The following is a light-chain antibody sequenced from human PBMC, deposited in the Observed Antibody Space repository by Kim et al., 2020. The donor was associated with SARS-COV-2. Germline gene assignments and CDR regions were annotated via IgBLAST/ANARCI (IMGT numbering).Light chain of an antibody. Sequence: ALGQTVRNTCPGDSLRSYYATWYQQRPGQAPILVIYGKNNRPSGIPDRFSGSSSGNTASLTITGTQAGDEAGYYCNSRDSNDNVVFGGGTQLTVL. CDR2: GKN. CDR1: SLRSYY. J-gene: IGLJ2*01. V-gene: IGLV3-19*01. CDR3: NSRDSNDNVV.